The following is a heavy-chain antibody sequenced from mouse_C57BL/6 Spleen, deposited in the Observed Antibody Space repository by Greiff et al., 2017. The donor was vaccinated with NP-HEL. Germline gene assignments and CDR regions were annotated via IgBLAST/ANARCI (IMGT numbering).Heavy chain of an antibody. V-gene: IGHV1-26*01. D-gene: IGHD1-1*01. CDR1: GYTFTDYY. Sequence: VQLQQSGPELVKPGASVKISCKASGYTFTDYYMNWVKQSHGKSLEWIGDINPNNGGTSYNQKFKGKATLTVDKSSSTAYMELRSLTSEDSAVYYCARGYYYGSHDYWGQGTTLTVSS. CDR3: ARGYYYGSHDY. J-gene: IGHJ2*01. CDR2: INPNNGGT.